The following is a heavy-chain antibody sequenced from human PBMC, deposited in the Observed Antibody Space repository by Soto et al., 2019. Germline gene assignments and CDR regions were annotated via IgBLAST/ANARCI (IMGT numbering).Heavy chain of an antibody. J-gene: IGHJ4*02. CDR1: GFTFSSYS. Sequence: GGSLRLSCAASGFTFSSYSMNWVRQAPGKGLEWVSSISSSSSYIYYADSVKGRFTISRDNAKNSLYLQMNSLRAEDTAVYYCARDVFGSSGFFYWGQGTLVTVSS. D-gene: IGHD3-22*01. V-gene: IGHV3-21*01. CDR3: ARDVFGSSGFFY. CDR2: ISSSSSYI.